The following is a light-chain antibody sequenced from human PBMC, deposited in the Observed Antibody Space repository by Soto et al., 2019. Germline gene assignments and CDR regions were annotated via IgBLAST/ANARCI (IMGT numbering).Light chain of an antibody. CDR3: QLYGVSSPRIT. Sequence: EIVLTQSPGTLSLSPGEQAPLSCRARQTVSASYLAWYQQKPGQAPRLLIYGATNRIIGIPDRFSGSVSGTDLTLTISRLEPEDFAVYYCQLYGVSSPRITFGQGTRLEIK. CDR2: GAT. J-gene: IGKJ5*01. V-gene: IGKV3-20*01. CDR1: QTVSASY.